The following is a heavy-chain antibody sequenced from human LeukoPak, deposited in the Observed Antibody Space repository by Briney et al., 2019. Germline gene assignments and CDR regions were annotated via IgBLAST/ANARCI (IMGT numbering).Heavy chain of an antibody. CDR3: ARTELPEMYFDY. CDR1: GYTFTGYY. J-gene: IGHJ4*02. V-gene: IGHV1-2*02. CDR2: INPSGGST. Sequence: GASVKVSCKASGYTFTGYYVHWVRQAPGQGLEWMGWINPSGGSTSYAQKFQGRVTMTRDTSISTAYMELSRLRSDDTAVYYCARTELPEMYFDYWGQGTLVTVSS. D-gene: IGHD1-14*01.